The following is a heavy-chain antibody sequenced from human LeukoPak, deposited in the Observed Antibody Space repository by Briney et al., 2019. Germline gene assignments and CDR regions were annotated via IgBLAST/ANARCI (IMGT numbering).Heavy chain of an antibody. V-gene: IGHV1-2*02. D-gene: IGHD1-14*01. J-gene: IGHJ6*01. Sequence: SVNVSCKASGYTFTGHYIHWVPQTPGQGLECMVWINPNRGKTNYPQEFQGRVTMTRETSISSGYMELSRLRSDDTAVYYCARVRDNHGIDVWGQGTTVTVSS. CDR1: GYTFTGHY. CDR2: INPNRGKT. CDR3: ARVRDNHGIDV.